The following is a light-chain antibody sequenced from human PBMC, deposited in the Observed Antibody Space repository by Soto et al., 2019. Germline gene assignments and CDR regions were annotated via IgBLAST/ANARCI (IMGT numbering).Light chain of an antibody. V-gene: IGKV3-11*01. J-gene: IGKJ1*01. CDR2: DAS. CDR3: HQRSSWPWT. Sequence: EKLMSQSPATLSLSPGESATLSCRASQSVSSYLAWYQQKPGQAPRLLIYDASNRATGIPARFSGSGSGTDFTLTISSPEPEDFAVYYCHQRSSWPWTFGQGTKVDI. CDR1: QSVSSY.